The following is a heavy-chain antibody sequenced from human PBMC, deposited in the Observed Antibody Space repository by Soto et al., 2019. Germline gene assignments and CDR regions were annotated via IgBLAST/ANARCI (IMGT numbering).Heavy chain of an antibody. J-gene: IGHJ6*03. D-gene: IGHD5-12*01. CDR1: GFTFGSYA. Sequence: GGSLRLSCAASGFTFGSYAMTWVRQAPGKGLEWVSTITATVGSTYYADSVKGRFTISRDNSKNTLFLQMNSLRAEDTAVYYCAKAWLRYIYMDVWGKGTTVTVSS. V-gene: IGHV3-23*01. CDR2: ITATVGST. CDR3: AKAWLRYIYMDV.